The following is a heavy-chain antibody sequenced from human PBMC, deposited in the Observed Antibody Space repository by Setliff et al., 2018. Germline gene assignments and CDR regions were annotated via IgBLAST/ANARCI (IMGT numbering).Heavy chain of an antibody. CDR2: TKDKDKSYTT. CDR1: GFTFSDYS. Sequence: GVSLRLSCATSGFTFSDYSMDWVRQAPGKGLEWIGRTKDKDKSYTTEYAASVQGRFTVSRDGSANSLFLHMNNLKTEDTAVYYCAREHTSDWKFDYWGPGTLVTVSS. D-gene: IGHD1-1*01. J-gene: IGHJ4*02. V-gene: IGHV3-72*01. CDR3: AREHTSDWKFDY.